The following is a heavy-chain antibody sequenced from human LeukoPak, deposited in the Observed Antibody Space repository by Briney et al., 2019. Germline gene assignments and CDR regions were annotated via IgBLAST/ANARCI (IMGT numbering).Heavy chain of an antibody. CDR1: GYTFTSYG. V-gene: IGHV1-18*01. CDR2: ISAYNGNT. CDR3: ARDHPSPDYYYYMDV. Sequence: GASVNVSCKASGYTFTSYGISWVRQAPGQGLEWMGWISAYNGNTNYAQKLQGRVTMTTDTSTSTAYMELRSLRSDDTAVYYCARDHPSPDYYYYMDVWGKGTTVTDSS. J-gene: IGHJ6*03.